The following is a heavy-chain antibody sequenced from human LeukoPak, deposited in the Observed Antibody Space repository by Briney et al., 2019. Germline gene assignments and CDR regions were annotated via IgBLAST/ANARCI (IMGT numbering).Heavy chain of an antibody. CDR1: GGTFSSYA. D-gene: IGHD5-18*01. V-gene: IGHV1-69*06. J-gene: IGHJ3*02. CDR3: ASPPPRRGYSYGYDAFDI. CDR2: IIPIFGTA. Sequence: ASVKVSCKASGGTFSSYAISWVRQAPGQGLEWMGGIIPIFGTANYAQKFQGRVTITADKSTRTAYMELSSLRSEDTAVYYCASPPPRRGYSYGYDAFDIWGQGTMVTVSS.